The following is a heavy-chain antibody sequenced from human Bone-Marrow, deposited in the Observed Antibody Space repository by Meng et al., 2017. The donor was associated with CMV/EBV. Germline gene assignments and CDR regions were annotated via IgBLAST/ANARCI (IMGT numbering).Heavy chain of an antibody. J-gene: IGHJ6*02. CDR1: VFSLSNARMG. V-gene: IGHV2-26*01. CDR2: IFSNDEK. CDR3: ARILFPSHFYDFWSGYYGMDV. D-gene: IGHD3-3*01. Sequence: SGPTLVKPTETLTLTCTFSVFSLSNARMGVSWIRQPPGKALEWLAHIFSNDEKSYSTSLKSRLTISNDTSKSQVVLTMTNMDPVGTATYYCARILFPSHFYDFWSGYYGMDVWGQGTTVTVSS.